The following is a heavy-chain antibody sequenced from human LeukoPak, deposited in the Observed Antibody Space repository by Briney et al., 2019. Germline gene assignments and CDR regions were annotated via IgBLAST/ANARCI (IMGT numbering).Heavy chain of an antibody. V-gene: IGHV3-30*18. CDR1: GLTFSSYG. J-gene: IGHJ5*02. CDR3: AKGPGGSTALSWFDP. D-gene: IGHD3-16*01. CDR2: ISYDGSNK. Sequence: GGSLRLSCAASGLTFSSYGMHWVRQAPGKGLEWVAVISYDGSNKYYADSVKGRFTISRDNSKNTLYLQMNSLRAEDTAVYYCAKGPGGSTALSWFDPWGQGTLVTVSS.